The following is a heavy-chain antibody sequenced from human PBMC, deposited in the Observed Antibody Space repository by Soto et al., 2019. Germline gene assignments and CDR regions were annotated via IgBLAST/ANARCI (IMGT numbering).Heavy chain of an antibody. CDR1: GFTFSSYS. D-gene: IGHD2-21*02. CDR3: ARDKFDCGGDCPYYYYYYGMDV. J-gene: IGHJ6*02. V-gene: IGHV3-21*01. CDR2: ISSSSSYI. Sequence: GSLRLSCAASGFTFSSYSMNWVRQAPGKGLEWVSSISSSSSYIYYADSVKGRFTISRDNAKNSLYLQMNSLRAEDTAVYYCARDKFDCGGDCPYYYYYYGMDVWGQGTTVTVSS.